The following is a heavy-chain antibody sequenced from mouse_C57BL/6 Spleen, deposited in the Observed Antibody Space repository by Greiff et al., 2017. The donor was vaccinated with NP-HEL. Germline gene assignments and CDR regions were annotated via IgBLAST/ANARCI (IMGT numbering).Heavy chain of an antibody. Sequence: DVQLQESGPELVKPGASVKIPCKASGYTFTDYNMDWVKQSHGKSLEWIGDINPNNGGTIYNQKFKGKATLTVDKSSSTAYMELRSLTSEDTAVYYCARMSYYYGSSYDYAMDYWGQGTSVTVSS. D-gene: IGHD1-1*01. V-gene: IGHV1-18*01. J-gene: IGHJ4*01. CDR2: INPNNGGT. CDR1: GYTFTDYN. CDR3: ARMSYYYGSSYDYAMDY.